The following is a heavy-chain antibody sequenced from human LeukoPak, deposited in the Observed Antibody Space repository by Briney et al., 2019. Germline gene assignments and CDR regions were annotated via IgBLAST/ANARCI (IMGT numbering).Heavy chain of an antibody. V-gene: IGHV3-23*01. J-gene: IGHJ4*02. CDR2: ISGSGAST. D-gene: IGHD3-3*01. CDR1: GFTFSSYA. CDR3: AKWGTYDFWSGFDY. Sequence: GGSLRLSCAASGFTFSSYAMTWVRQAPGRGLEWVSVISGSGASTYYADSVKGRFTISRDNSKNTLYLQMNSLRAEDTAVYYCAKWGTYDFWSGFDYWGQGTLVTVSS.